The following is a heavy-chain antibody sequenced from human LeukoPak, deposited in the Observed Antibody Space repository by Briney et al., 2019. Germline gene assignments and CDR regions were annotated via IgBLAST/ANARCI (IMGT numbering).Heavy chain of an antibody. Sequence: PGRSLRLSCVASGFTFSAYWMTWVRQAPGKGLDWVANIRLDGSENYYVDSVRGRFTISRDNAKNSLYLQMNSLRAEDTAVYYCARRARYCTGTSCDPIGAFDIWGQGTMVIVSS. CDR2: IRLDGSEN. V-gene: IGHV3-7*01. CDR3: ARRARYCTGTSCDPIGAFDI. CDR1: GFTFSAYW. D-gene: IGHD2-2*01. J-gene: IGHJ3*02.